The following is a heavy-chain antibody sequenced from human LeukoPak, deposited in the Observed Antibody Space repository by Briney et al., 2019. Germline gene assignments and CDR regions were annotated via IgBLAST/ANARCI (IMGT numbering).Heavy chain of an antibody. CDR1: GFTFSNYN. D-gene: IGHD6-13*01. CDR2: ITLSSSTI. J-gene: IGHJ4*02. V-gene: IGHV3-48*01. CDR3: ARETPQSSSWTAFDY. Sequence: GGSLRLSCAASGFTFSNYNMNWVRQAPGKGLEWVSYITLSSSTIYYADSVRGRFTISRDNAKNSLSLQMNSLRAEDTAVYYCARETPQSSSWTAFDYWGQGTLVTVSS.